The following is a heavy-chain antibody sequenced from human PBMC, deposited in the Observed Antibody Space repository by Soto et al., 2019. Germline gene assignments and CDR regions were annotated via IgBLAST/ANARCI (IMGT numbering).Heavy chain of an antibody. CDR3: ARVLEMATVAACDY. J-gene: IGHJ4*02. CDR1: GYTFTNYW. Sequence: GYALMVSCVVSGYTFTNYWIAWVRQMPGKGLEWMGIIFPGDSATRYSPSFQGQVTISVTTSINTAYLQWSSLKASDSAMYYCARVLEMATVAACDYCGQGNLVTVSS. CDR2: IFPGDSAT. D-gene: IGHD1-1*01. V-gene: IGHV5-51*01.